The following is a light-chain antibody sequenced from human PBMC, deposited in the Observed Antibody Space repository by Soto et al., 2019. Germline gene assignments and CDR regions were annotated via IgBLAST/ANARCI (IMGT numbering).Light chain of an antibody. CDR2: EVT. CDR3: YSFTTRSTLYV. Sequence: QSVLTQPASVSGSPGQSITIWCSGTSSDVATYNLVSWYQQYPGKAPKLIIYEVTKRPSGVSNRVSGSKSGNTASLTISRLQAEDKADYYCYSFTTRSTLYVFGTETKLTV. J-gene: IGLJ1*01. V-gene: IGLV2-14*02. CDR1: SSDVATYNL.